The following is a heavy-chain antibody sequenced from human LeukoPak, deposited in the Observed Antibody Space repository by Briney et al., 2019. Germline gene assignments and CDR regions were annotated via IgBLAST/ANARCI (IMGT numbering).Heavy chain of an antibody. J-gene: IGHJ4*02. CDR3: ARKQPGVVMVPADY. CDR2: ISYGGSNK. CDR1: GFSFSSYG. Sequence: GRSLRLSCAASGFSFSSYGMHWVRQAPGKGLEWVAMISYGGSNKYYADSVKGRFTISRDNSNNTLFLQMNSLGVEDTALYYCARKQPGVVMVPADYWGQGILVTVSS. D-gene: IGHD3-16*02. V-gene: IGHV3-30*03.